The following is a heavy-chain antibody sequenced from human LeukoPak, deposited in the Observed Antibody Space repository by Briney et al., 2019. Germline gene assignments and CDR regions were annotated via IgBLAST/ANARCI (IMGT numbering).Heavy chain of an antibody. Sequence: SETLSLTCTVSGGSISSYYWSWIRQPPGKGLEWIGYIYYSGSTNYNPSLESRVTISVDTSKNQFSLKLSSVTAADTAVYYCARLDSVVVVAATDAFDIWGQGTMVTVSS. D-gene: IGHD2-15*01. CDR3: ARLDSVVVVAATDAFDI. CDR2: IYYSGST. V-gene: IGHV4-59*08. J-gene: IGHJ3*02. CDR1: GGSISSYY.